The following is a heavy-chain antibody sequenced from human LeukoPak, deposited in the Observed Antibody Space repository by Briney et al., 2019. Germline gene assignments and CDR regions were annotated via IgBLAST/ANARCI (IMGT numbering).Heavy chain of an antibody. CDR3: ARRGIAAAGTWDFDY. CDR1: GYSFTSYW. Sequence: GESLKISCKGCGYSFTSYWIGWVRQMPGKGLEWMGIIYPGDSDTRYSPSFQGQVTISADKSISTAYLQWSSLKASDTAMYYCARRGIAAAGTWDFDYWGQGTLVTVSS. D-gene: IGHD6-13*01. V-gene: IGHV5-51*01. J-gene: IGHJ4*02. CDR2: IYPGDSDT.